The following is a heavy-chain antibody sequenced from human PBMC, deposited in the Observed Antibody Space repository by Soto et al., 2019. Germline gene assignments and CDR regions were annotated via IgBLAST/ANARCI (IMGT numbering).Heavy chain of an antibody. CDR3: ARVPRSTTVVTLDRYYFIEV. Sequence: SVKVSCKASGGTFSSYAISWVRQAPGQGLEWMGGSIPILATANYAQKCKGRVTITADDSTSTAYMELSSLSSEDTAVYYCARVPRSTTVVTLDRYYFIEVWGQGTTVTVSS. CDR1: GGTFSSYA. V-gene: IGHV1-69*13. CDR2: SIPILATA. D-gene: IGHD4-17*01. J-gene: IGHJ6*02.